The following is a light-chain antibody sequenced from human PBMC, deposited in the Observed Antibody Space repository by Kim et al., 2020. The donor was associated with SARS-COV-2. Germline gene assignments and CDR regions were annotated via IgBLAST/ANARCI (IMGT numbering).Light chain of an antibody. CDR1: SNDMGGYKS. CDR2: DVT. V-gene: IGLV2-14*03. CDR3: SSYTAASTWV. Sequence: GQSITLACSGSSNDMGGYKSVSWYQQHPGKPPKLMISDVTKRPSGVSNRFSGSKAGNTASLTISGLQADDEADYYCSSYTAASTWVFGGGTQLTVL. J-gene: IGLJ2*01.